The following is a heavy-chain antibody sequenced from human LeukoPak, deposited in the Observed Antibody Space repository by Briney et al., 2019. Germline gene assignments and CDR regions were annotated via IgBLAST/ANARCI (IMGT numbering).Heavy chain of an antibody. V-gene: IGHV2-5*01. CDR3: AHSRSEYYYDSSGYYPIGNFDY. Sequence: SGPTLVNPTQTLTLTCTFSGFSLSTSGVGVGWIRQPPGKALEWLALIYWNVDKRYSPSLKSRLTITKDTSKNQVVLTMTNMDPVDTATYYCAHSRSEYYYDSSGYYPIGNFDYWGQGTLVTVSS. CDR2: IYWNVDK. J-gene: IGHJ4*02. D-gene: IGHD3-22*01. CDR1: GFSLSTSGVG.